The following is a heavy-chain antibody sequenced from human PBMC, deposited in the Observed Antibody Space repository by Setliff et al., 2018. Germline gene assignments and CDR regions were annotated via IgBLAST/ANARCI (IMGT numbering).Heavy chain of an antibody. CDR1: GYTFTKYW. Sequence: GESLKISCKGSGYTFTKYWIGWVRQMPGKGLEWMGIISPGDSDTRYSPSFQGQVTISADKSVSTAYLQWSSLKASDTAIYYCARHRGRAAAGTCFDIWGQGTQVTVSS. D-gene: IGHD6-13*01. CDR3: ARHRGRAAAGTCFDI. V-gene: IGHV5-51*01. J-gene: IGHJ4*02. CDR2: ISPGDSDT.